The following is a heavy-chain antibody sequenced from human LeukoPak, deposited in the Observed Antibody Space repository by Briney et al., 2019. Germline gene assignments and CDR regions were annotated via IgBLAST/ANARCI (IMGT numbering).Heavy chain of an antibody. CDR2: ISWNSGSI. CDR1: GFTFDDYA. V-gene: IGHV3-9*01. D-gene: IGHD6-13*01. J-gene: IGHJ3*02. Sequence: GGSLRLSCAASGFTFDDYAMHWVRQAPGKGLEWVSGISWNSGSIGYADSVKGRFTISRDNAKNSLYLQMNSLRAEDTALYYCAKDQIAAAGTVAFDIWGQGTMVTVS. CDR3: AKDQIAAAGTVAFDI.